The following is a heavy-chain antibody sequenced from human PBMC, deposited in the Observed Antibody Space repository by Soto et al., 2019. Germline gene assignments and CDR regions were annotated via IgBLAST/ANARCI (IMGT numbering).Heavy chain of an antibody. V-gene: IGHV4-39*06. CDR2: IYYSGDT. CDR1: GGSIVSSTFY. J-gene: IGHJ4*02. CDR3: ATDLGDILTGYYY. D-gene: IGHD3-9*01. Sequence: SETLSLTCTVSGGSIVSSTFYWGWIRQSPGKGLEWFGSIYYSGDTYYNPSLKSRVTMSTDTAYMELSSLRSEDTAVYYCATDLGDILTGYYYWGQGTLVTVSS.